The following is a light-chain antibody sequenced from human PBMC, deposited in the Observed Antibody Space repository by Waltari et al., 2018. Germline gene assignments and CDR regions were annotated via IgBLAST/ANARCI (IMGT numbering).Light chain of an antibody. CDR1: SSNIGRNY. CDR2: NE. V-gene: IGLV1-47*01. Sequence: QSVLIQSPSASGTPGQRVTISCSGTSSNIGRNYVYWYQHVPGTAPKLLIYNERRPSGVPDRFSGSKSGTSASLAIIGLRSEDEADYYCAAWDDGLSGPIFGGGTKLTVL. CDR3: AAWDDGLSGPI. J-gene: IGLJ2*01.